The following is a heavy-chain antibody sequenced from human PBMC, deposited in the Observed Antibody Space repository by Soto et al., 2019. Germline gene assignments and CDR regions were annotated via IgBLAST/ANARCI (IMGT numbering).Heavy chain of an antibody. D-gene: IGHD4-17*01. CDR3: AREGHDYANWFDP. CDR1: GGSISSVGYY. V-gene: IGHV4-31*03. Sequence: QVQLQESGPGLVKPSQTLSLTCTVSGGSISSVGYYWSWIRQHPGKGLEWIGYIYYSGSTYYNPSLKSRVTISVDTSKNQFSLKLSSVTAADTAVYYCAREGHDYANWFDPWGQGTLVTVSS. CDR2: IYYSGST. J-gene: IGHJ5*02.